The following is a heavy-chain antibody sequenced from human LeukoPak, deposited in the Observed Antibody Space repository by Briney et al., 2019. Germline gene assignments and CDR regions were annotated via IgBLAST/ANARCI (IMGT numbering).Heavy chain of an antibody. CDR3: AKDTSIGKYCTNGVCSPFDY. J-gene: IGHJ4*02. V-gene: IGHV3-23*01. Sequence: PGGSLRLSCAGSGLTFSSYATSWVRQAPGQGLEWVSVISDSGDYTSYADSVRGRFTTSRDNSRNTLYLQMISPRPEDTAVYYCAKDTSIGKYCTNGVCSPFDYWGQGTLVTVSS. CDR2: ISDSGDYT. CDR1: GLTFSSYA. D-gene: IGHD2-8*01.